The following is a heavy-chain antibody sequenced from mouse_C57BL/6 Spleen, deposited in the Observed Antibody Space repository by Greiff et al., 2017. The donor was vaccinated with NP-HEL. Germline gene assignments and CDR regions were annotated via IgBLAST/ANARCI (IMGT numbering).Heavy chain of an antibody. CDR3: ARIVGGYGSSSYAMDY. D-gene: IGHD1-1*01. J-gene: IGHJ4*01. CDR1: GFSLSTFGMG. CDR2: IWWDDDK. V-gene: IGHV8-8*01. Sequence: QVTLKVSGPGILQPSQTLSLTCSFSGFSLSTFGMGVGWIRQPSGKGLEWLAHIWWDDDKYYNPALKSRLTLSTDTSKNQVFLKIANVDTADTATYYCARIVGGYGSSSYAMDYWGQGTSVTVSS.